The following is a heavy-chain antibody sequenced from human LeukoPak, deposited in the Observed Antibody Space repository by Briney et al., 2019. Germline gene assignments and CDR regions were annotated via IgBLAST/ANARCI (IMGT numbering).Heavy chain of an antibody. CDR3: ARSRGYGDFGY. J-gene: IGHJ4*02. D-gene: IGHD4-17*01. V-gene: IGHV1-18*01. Sequence: ASVKVSCKASGYTFTSYDINWVRQATGQGLEWMGWISAYNGNTNYAQKLQGRVTMTTDTSTSTAYMELRSLRSDDTAVYYCARSRGYGDFGYWGQGTLVTVSS. CDR1: GYTFTSYD. CDR2: ISAYNGNT.